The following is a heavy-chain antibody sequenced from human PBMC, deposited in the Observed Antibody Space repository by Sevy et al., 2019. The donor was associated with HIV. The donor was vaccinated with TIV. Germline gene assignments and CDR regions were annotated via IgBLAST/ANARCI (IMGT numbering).Heavy chain of an antibody. V-gene: IGHV1-2*02. CDR2: INPNSGGT. CDR1: GYTFTGYY. CDR3: ARDQGYSGYDK. Sequence: ASVKVSCKASGYTFTGYYMHWVRQAPGQGLEWMGWINPNSGGTNYAQKFQGRVTKTRDTSICTAYMELSRLRSDDTAVYYCARDQGYSGYDKWGQGTLVTVSS. J-gene: IGHJ4*02. D-gene: IGHD5-12*01.